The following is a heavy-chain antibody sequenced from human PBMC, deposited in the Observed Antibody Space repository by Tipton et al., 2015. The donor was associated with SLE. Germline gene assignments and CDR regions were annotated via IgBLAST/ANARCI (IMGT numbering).Heavy chain of an antibody. J-gene: IGHJ5*02. CDR3: ARDERLERRFATFLGWFDP. CDR2: ISYDGGNK. D-gene: IGHD1-1*01. V-gene: IGHV3-30*04. CDR1: GFTFNSYA. Sequence: RSLRLSCAASGFTFNSYAMHWVRQAPGKGLEWVAVISYDGGNKYYADSVKGRFTISRDNSKNTLYLQMNSLRVEDTAVYYCARDERLERRFATFLGWFDPWGQGTLVTVSS.